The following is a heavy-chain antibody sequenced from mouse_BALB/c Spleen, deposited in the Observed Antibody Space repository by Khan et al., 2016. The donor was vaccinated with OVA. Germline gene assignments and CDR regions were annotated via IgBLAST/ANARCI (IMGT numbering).Heavy chain of an antibody. CDR3: ARDGSRYNYAMDY. V-gene: IGHV3-2*02. J-gene: IGHJ4*01. Sequence: VQLKESGPGLVKPSQSLSLTCTVTGYSITSDYAWNWIRQFPGNKLEWMGYISSSGSTNYNPALKSRISITRDTSKNQFFLQLNSVTTEDTATYYCARDGSRYNYAMDYWGQETSVTVSS. CDR1: GYSITSDYA. D-gene: IGHD2-3*01. CDR2: ISSSGST.